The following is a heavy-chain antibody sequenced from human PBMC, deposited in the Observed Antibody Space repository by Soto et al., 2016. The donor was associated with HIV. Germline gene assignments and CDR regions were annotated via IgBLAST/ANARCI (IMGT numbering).Heavy chain of an antibody. CDR2: ISSSSSYT. Sequence: VQLLESGGGLVKPGGSLRLSWAASGFTFSDYYMSWIRQAPGKGLEWVSYISSSSSYTNYADSVKGRFTISRDDAKNSLYLQMNSLRAEDTAVYYCARALGSSGYYYVRYFDYWGQGTLVTVSS. J-gene: IGHJ4*02. V-gene: IGHV3-11*03. D-gene: IGHD3-22*01. CDR1: GFTFSDYY. CDR3: ARALGSSGYYYVRYFDY.